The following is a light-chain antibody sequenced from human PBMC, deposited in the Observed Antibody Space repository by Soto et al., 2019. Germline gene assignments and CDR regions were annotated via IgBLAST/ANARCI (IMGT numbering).Light chain of an antibody. CDR2: EAS. CDR3: CSYAGGSTPVI. V-gene: IGLV2-23*01. CDR1: SSDVGSYEF. Sequence: SALTQPASVSGTPGQSITISCTGISSDVGSYEFVSWYQHHPGKAPRLMIYEASKRPSGVSYRFSASKSRDTASLTISGLQAEDEADYYCCSYAGGSTPVIFGGGTQLTV. J-gene: IGLJ2*01.